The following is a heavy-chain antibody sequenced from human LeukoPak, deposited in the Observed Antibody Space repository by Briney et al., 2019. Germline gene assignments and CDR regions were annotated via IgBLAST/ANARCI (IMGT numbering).Heavy chain of an antibody. D-gene: IGHD3-3*01. CDR3: ARASITIFGVVIRLNYFDY. V-gene: IGHV3-9*01. CDR2: ISWNSGSI. CDR1: GFAFDDYA. J-gene: IGHJ4*02. Sequence: GGSLRLSCAASGFAFDDYAMPWVRQAPGKGLEWVSGISWNSGSIGYADSVKGRFTISRDNAKNSLYLQMNSLRAEDTAVYYCARASITIFGVVIRLNYFDYWGQGTLVTVSS.